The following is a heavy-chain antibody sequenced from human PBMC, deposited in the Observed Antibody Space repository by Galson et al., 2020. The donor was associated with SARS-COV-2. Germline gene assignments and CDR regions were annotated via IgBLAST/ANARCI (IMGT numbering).Heavy chain of an antibody. CDR1: GFTFSSYA. CDR2: ISYDGSNK. D-gene: IGHD6-19*01. V-gene: IGHV3-30-3*01. Sequence: TGGSLRLSCAASGFTFSSYAMHWVRQAPGKGLEWVAVISYDGSNKYYADSVKGRFTISRDNSKNTLYLQMNSLRAEDTAVYYCAIGAVAGTGAFDYWGQGTLVTVSS. J-gene: IGHJ4*02. CDR3: AIGAVAGTGAFDY.